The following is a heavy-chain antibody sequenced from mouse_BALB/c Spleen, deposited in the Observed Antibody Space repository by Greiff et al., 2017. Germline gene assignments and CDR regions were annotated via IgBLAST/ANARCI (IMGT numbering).Heavy chain of an antibody. D-gene: IGHD2-1*01. CDR2: INPSNGGT. CDR3: TRDGNYPAWLAY. J-gene: IGHJ3*01. Sequence: VHLVESGAELVKPGASVKLSCKASGYTFTSYYMYWVKQRPGQGLEWIGEINPSNGGTNFNEKFKSKATLTVDKSSSTAYMQLSSLTSEDSAVYYGTRDGNYPAWLAYGGQGTLVTVSA. V-gene: IGHV1S81*02. CDR1: GYTFTSYY.